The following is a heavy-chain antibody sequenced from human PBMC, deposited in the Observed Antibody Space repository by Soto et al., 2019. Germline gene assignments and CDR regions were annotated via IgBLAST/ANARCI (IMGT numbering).Heavy chain of an antibody. V-gene: IGHV3-23*01. Sequence: GASLRLSCGTSGFTFSNLFMCWVRQAPVRGLELVSVISARGGNSYFADSVKGRFTISRENSKNVLSLEMHSLRAEDTAVSYCAPSWDFWSGHYKNRGIEYWGQGPIVTVSS. CDR1: GFTFSNLF. D-gene: IGHD3-3*01. J-gene: IGHJ4*02. CDR2: ISARGGNS. CDR3: APSWDFWSGHYKNRGIEY.